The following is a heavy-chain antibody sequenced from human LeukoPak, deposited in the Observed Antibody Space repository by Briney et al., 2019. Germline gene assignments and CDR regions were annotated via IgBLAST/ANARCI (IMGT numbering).Heavy chain of an antibody. V-gene: IGHV4-4*02. Sequence: SETLSLTCAVSGGSISSNNWWSWVRQPPGKGLEWIGEIYHSGSPTYNPSLKSRVTISVDKSKNQFSLDLSSVTAADTALYYCAGKATAVAGADRGQATMVTVSS. J-gene: IGHJ4*02. CDR1: GGSISSNNW. CDR3: AGKATAVAGAD. D-gene: IGHD6-19*01. CDR2: IYHSGSP.